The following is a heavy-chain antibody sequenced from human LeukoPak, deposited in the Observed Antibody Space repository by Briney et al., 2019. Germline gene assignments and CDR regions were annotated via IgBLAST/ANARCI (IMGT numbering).Heavy chain of an antibody. V-gene: IGHV4-59*08. CDR2: IYYSGST. CDR1: GGSISSYY. J-gene: IGHJ4*02. CDR3: ARVEYSYCDY. D-gene: IGHD5-18*01. Sequence: SETLSLTCTVSGGSISSYYWSWIRQPPGKGLEWIGYIYYSGSTYYNPSLKSRVTISVDTSKNQFSLKLSSVTAADTAVYYCARVEYSYCDYWGQGTLVTVSS.